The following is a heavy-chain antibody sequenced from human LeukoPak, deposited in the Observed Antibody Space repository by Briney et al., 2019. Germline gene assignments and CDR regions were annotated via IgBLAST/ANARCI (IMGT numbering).Heavy chain of an antibody. CDR1: GYNLNTYP. CDR2: ITSTGTTT. D-gene: IGHD3-3*01. J-gene: IGHJ4*02. V-gene: IGHV1-46*02. CDR3: ATEYERTHYFDW. Sequence: ASVRVSCKASGYNLNTYPMHWVRQAPGQGLEWMGIITSTGTTTICAQKFQGRVTMTRDTSTSTVYMDLSSLRSDDTGVYYCATEYERTHYFDWWGQGTLVTVSS.